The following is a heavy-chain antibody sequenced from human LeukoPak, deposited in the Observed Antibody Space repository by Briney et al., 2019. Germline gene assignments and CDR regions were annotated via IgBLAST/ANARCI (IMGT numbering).Heavy chain of an antibody. Sequence: GASVKVSCKAIGDIFTNYYIHWVRQAPGQGLEWIGIINPSGLTTAYAQKFQGRVTMTRDTSTNTVYMELTYMRSEDTAVYYCASGASYSTGCVFWGQGTLVTVSS. J-gene: IGHJ4*02. CDR3: ASGASYSTGCVF. CDR2: INPSGLTT. CDR1: GDIFTNYY. V-gene: IGHV1-46*01. D-gene: IGHD2-2*01.